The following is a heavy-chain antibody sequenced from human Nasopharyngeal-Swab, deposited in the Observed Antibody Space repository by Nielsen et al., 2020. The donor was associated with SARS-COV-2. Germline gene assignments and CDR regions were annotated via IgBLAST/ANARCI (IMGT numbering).Heavy chain of an antibody. J-gene: IGHJ5*02. CDR1: GLAFSSYG. D-gene: IGHD6-13*01. V-gene: IGHV3-30*18. CDR2: ISYDGSNK. CDR3: AKDGGTSSSLLDP. Sequence: GGSLRLSCAASGLAFSSYGMHWVRQAPGKGLEWVAVISYDGSNKYYADSVKGRFTISRDNSKNTLYLQMNSLRAEDTAVYYCAKDGGTSSSLLDPWGQGTLVTVSS.